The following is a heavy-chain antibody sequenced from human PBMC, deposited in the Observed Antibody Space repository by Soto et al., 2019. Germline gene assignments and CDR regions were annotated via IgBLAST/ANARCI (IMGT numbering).Heavy chain of an antibody. CDR2: IYHSGST. CDR3: ARSMITFGGVIVKYYYYGMDV. V-gene: IGHV4-4*02. J-gene: IGHJ6*02. Sequence: KTSETLSLTCAVSGGSISSSNWWSWVRQPPGKGLEWIGEIYHSGSTNYNPSLKSRVTISVDKSKNQFSLKLSSVTAADTAVYYCARSMITFGGVIVKYYYYGMDVWGQGTTVTVAS. CDR1: GGSISSSNW. D-gene: IGHD3-16*02.